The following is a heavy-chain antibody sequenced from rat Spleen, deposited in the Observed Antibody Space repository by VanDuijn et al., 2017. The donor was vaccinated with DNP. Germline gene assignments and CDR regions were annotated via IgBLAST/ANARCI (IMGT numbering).Heavy chain of an antibody. J-gene: IGHJ4*01. Sequence: EVQLVESGGGLVQPGRSLKLSCAASGFTFSNYDMAWVRQAPTKGLEWVASISTSGGSTYYRDSVKGRFTVSRDNAKSTLYLQMDSLRSEDTATYYCARQELPGYAMDAWGQGTSVTVSS. V-gene: IGHV5-25*01. CDR3: ARQELPGYAMDA. D-gene: IGHD1-4*01. CDR2: ISTSGGST. CDR1: GFTFSNYD.